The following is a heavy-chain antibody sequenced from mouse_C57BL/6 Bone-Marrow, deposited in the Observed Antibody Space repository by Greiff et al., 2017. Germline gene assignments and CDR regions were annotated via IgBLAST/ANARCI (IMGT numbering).Heavy chain of an antibody. CDR3: AREPYFDH. CDR2: IDPSDSYT. Sequence: QVQLQQPGAELVMPGASVKLSCKASGYTFTSYWMHWVKQRPGQGLEWIGEIDPSDSYTTYNQKFKGKSTLTVDKSSSTAYMQLSSLTSEDSAVYYCAREPYFDHGGQGTTLTGSS. V-gene: IGHV1-69*01. J-gene: IGHJ2*01. CDR1: GYTFTSYW.